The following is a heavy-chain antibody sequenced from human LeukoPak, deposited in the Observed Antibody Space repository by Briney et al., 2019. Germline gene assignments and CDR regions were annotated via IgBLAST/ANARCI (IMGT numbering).Heavy chain of an antibody. J-gene: IGHJ3*01. Sequence: PSETLSLTCTVSGGSVNDGGFSWSWIRHPLGKALEWIGYTHHSGTTYYNPSLGGRVTMSVDTSKNHFSLKLTSATAADTAVYFCARNNSNYAAFDVWGQGTMVTVSS. D-gene: IGHD1-7*01. CDR1: GGSVNDGGFS. CDR3: ARNNSNYAAFDV. V-gene: IGHV4-30-2*01. CDR2: THHSGTT.